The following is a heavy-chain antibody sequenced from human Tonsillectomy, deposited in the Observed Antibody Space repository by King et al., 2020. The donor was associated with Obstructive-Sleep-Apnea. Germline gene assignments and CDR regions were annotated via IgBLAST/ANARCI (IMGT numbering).Heavy chain of an antibody. CDR3: ARGGGDSGFTGYL. Sequence: QLVQSGAEVKKPGASVKVSCKTSGYTFTNYDIAWVRQASGQGLEWMGCMNPESGYAAYAQKFQGRVTMTRSTSITTAYMELSSLRSEDTAVYFCARGGGDSGFTGYLWGQGTLVTVS. V-gene: IGHV1-8*01. J-gene: IGHJ4*02. D-gene: IGHD5-12*01. CDR2: MNPESGYA. CDR1: GYTFTNYD.